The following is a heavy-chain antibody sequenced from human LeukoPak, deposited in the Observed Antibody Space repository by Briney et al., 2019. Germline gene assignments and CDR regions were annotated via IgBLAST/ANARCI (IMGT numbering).Heavy chain of an antibody. Sequence: SETLSLTCTVSGGSISSYYWSWIRQPAGKGLEWIGRIYTSGSTNYNPSLKSRVTISLDTSNNQFSLKLNSVTAADTAVYYCARSFPSSSRWFDPWGQGTLVTVSS. J-gene: IGHJ5*02. CDR1: GGSISSYY. V-gene: IGHV4-4*07. CDR2: IYTSGST. D-gene: IGHD6-6*01. CDR3: ARSFPSSSRWFDP.